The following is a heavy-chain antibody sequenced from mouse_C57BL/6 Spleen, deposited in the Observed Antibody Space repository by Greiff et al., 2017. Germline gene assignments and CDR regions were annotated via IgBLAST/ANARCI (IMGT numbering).Heavy chain of an antibody. CDR1: GYSFTDYN. V-gene: IGHV1-39*01. CDR2: INPNYGTT. CDR3: ATFSYYAMDY. J-gene: IGHJ4*01. Sequence: VHVKQSGPELVKPGASVKISCKASGYSFTDYNMNWVKQSNGKSLEWIGVINPNYGTTSYNQKFKGKATLTVDQSSSTAYMQLNSLTSEDSAVYYCATFSYYAMDYWGQGTSVTVSS.